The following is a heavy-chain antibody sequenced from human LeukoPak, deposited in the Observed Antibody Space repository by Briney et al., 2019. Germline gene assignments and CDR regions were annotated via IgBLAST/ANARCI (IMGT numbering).Heavy chain of an antibody. CDR2: ITSSSRTI. CDR3: AREGNLGYCSSTSCYPTRYYFDY. J-gene: IGHJ4*02. CDR1: GFTFNTYS. V-gene: IGHV3-48*02. Sequence: GGSLRLSCAASGFTFNTYSMNWVRQAPGKGLEWVSYITSSSRTIYYADSVKGRFTISRDNAKNSLYLQMNSLRDEDTAVYYCAREGNLGYCSSTSCYPTRYYFDYWGQGTLVTVSS. D-gene: IGHD2-2*01.